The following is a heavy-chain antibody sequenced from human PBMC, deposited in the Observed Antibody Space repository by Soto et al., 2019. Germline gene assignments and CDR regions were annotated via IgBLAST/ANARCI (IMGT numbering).Heavy chain of an antibody. J-gene: IGHJ5*02. V-gene: IGHV4-59*01. CDR1: GGSISSYY. CDR3: ARNSGYSYGYGDNWFDP. Sequence: SETLSLTCTVSGGSISSYYWSWIRQPPGKGLEWIGYIYYSGSTNYNPSLKSRVTISVDTSKNQFSLKLSSVTAADTAVYYCARNSGYSYGYGDNWFDPWGQGTLVTVSS. CDR2: IYYSGST. D-gene: IGHD5-18*01.